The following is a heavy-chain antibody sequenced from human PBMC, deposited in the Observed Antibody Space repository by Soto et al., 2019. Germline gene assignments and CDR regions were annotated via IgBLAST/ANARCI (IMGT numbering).Heavy chain of an antibody. CDR3: ARGEPRFMEWLLLSEYFDP. Sequence: QVQLQQWGAGLLKPSETLSLTCAVYCGSFSSYYWRWIRQPPGKGLEWIGVINHSGSTNYDPSLNGRVTITIDTSKNQVSLTLSSVTAADTAVYYCARGEPRFMEWLLLSEYFDPWGQGTLVTVSS. J-gene: IGHJ5*02. V-gene: IGHV4-34*01. CDR2: INHSGST. D-gene: IGHD3-3*01. CDR1: CGSFSSYY.